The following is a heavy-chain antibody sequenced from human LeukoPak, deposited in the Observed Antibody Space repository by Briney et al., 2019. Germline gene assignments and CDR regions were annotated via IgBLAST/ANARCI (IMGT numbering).Heavy chain of an antibody. V-gene: IGHV4-34*01. CDR2: INHSGST. J-gene: IGHJ4*02. Sequence: PSETLSLTCAVYGGSFSGYYWSWIRQPPGKGLEWIGEINHSGSTNYNPSLKSRVTISVDTSKNQFSLKLSSVTAADTAVYYCARGPSGSRSDWGQGTLVTVSS. D-gene: IGHD1-26*01. CDR1: GGSFSGYY. CDR3: ARGPSGSRSD.